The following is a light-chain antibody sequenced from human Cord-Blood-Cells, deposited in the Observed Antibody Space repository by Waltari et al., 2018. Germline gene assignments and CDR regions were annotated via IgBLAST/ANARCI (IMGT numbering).Light chain of an antibody. CDR3: QVWDSSSDHWV. V-gene: IGLV3-21*04. CDR2: YDS. Sequence: SYLLTQPPSVSVAPGKTARITCGGNNIGSKSVHWYQQKPGQAPVLVIYYDSDRPSGIPERFSGSNSGNTATLTISRVEAGDEADYYCQVWDSSSDHWVFGGGTKLTVL. CDR1: NIGSKS. J-gene: IGLJ3*02.